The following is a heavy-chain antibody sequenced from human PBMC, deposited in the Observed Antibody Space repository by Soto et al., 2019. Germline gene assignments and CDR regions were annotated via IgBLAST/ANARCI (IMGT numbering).Heavy chain of an antibody. V-gene: IGHV4-4*02. CDR1: GGSISSSNW. Sequence: QVQLQESGPGLVKPSGTLSLTCAVSGGSISSSNWWSWVRQPPGKGLEWIGEIYHSGSTNYNPSLLGRVTPSVPRSTIRCSRKLSSVTAADTAVYYCARSAEASCYASSGYYERWGQGTLVTVSS. CDR3: ARSAEASCYASSGYYER. CDR2: IYHSGST. D-gene: IGHD3-22*01. J-gene: IGHJ4*02.